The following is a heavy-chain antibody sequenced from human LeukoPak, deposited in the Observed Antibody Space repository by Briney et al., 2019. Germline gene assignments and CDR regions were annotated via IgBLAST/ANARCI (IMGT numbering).Heavy chain of an antibody. CDR3: ARVSPYHYDSL. Sequence: SETLSLTCTVSGGSITTYYWNWIRQPPGKGLEWIGYIYYSGSTNYNPSLKSRVTISVDTSKNHFSLKLSSVTAADTAVYYCARVSPYHYDSLWGQGTLVTVSS. D-gene: IGHD3-22*01. CDR1: GGSITTYY. J-gene: IGHJ4*02. V-gene: IGHV4-59*01. CDR2: IYYSGST.